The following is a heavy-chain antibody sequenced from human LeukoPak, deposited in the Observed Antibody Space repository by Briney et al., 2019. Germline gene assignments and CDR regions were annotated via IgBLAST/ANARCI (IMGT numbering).Heavy chain of an antibody. D-gene: IGHD6-19*01. CDR2: IAADGGVK. CDR1: GITFSSHG. Sequence: GRSLGLSCVASGITFSSHGMDWGRQAPGKGLEWVAVIAADGGVKHYADSVKGRFTLSRDNSKNTLYLQMNSLSVEDTAVYYCAREATWGQWYFDHWGQGTPVTVSS. V-gene: IGHV3-30*03. CDR3: AREATWGQWYFDH. J-gene: IGHJ4*02.